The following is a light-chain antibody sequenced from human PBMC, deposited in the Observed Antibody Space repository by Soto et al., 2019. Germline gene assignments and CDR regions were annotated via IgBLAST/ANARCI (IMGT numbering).Light chain of an antibody. Sequence: EIVMTQSPATLSVSPGERATLSCWASQSVSGNLAWYQQKPGQAPRLLIYGASTRATGIPARFSGSGSGTEFTLTISSLQSEDFAVYYCQQYNNWPRTFGQGTKVDIK. CDR2: GAS. V-gene: IGKV3-15*01. J-gene: IGKJ1*01. CDR3: QQYNNWPRT. CDR1: QSVSGN.